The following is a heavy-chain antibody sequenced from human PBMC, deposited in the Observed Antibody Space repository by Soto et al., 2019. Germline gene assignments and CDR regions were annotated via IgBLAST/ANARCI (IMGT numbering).Heavy chain of an antibody. D-gene: IGHD2-8*01. CDR3: AREAPRVFQSLDY. V-gene: IGHV3-53*01. CDR2: IYSGGST. CDR1: GFTVSSNY. J-gene: IGHJ4*02. Sequence: GGSLRLSCAASGFTVSSNYMSWVRQAPGKGLEWVSVIYSGGSTYYADSVKGRFTISRDNSKNTLYLQMNSLRAEDTAVYYCAREAPRVFQSLDYWGQGTLVTVSS.